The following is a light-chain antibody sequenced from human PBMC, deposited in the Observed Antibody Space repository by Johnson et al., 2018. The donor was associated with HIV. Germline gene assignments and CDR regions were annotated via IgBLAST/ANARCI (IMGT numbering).Light chain of an antibody. CDR2: DNN. CDR1: NTNIGNDF. V-gene: IGLV1-51*01. CDR3: GTWDSSLSAV. Sequence: QSVLTQSPSVSAAPGQKVTVSCSGSNTNIGNDFVSWYQQLPGKAPRLLIYDNNKRPSGIPDRFSGSKSGTSATLGITGLQTGDEADYYCGTWDSSLSAVFGTGTKVTVL. J-gene: IGLJ1*01.